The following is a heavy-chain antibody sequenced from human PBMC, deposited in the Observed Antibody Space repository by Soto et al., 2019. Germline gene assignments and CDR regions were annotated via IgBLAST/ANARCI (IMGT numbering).Heavy chain of an antibody. J-gene: IGHJ5*02. Sequence: ASVKVSCKASGYTFTDYFIHWVRQAPGQGFEWMGWINPNSRGTNYAQKFQGRVTMTRDTSNNTAYMELRGLRSDDTAVYYCARVTLKAGNWFDPWGQGTLVTVSS. CDR3: ARVTLKAGNWFDP. CDR1: GYTFTDYF. V-gene: IGHV1-2*02. CDR2: INPNSRGT.